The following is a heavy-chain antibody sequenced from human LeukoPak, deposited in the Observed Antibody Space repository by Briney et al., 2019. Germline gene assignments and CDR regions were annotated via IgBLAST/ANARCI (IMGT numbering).Heavy chain of an antibody. Sequence: KASETLSLTCIVSGYSISSGYYWGWIRQPPGKGLEWIGNIHHSGSTYYNPSLKSRVTISVDTSKNQLSLKLSSVTAADTAVYYCARVAAGIGFFQHWGQGTLVTVSS. J-gene: IGHJ1*01. CDR1: GYSISSGYY. CDR2: IHHSGST. V-gene: IGHV4-38-2*02. D-gene: IGHD6-13*01. CDR3: ARVAAGIGFFQH.